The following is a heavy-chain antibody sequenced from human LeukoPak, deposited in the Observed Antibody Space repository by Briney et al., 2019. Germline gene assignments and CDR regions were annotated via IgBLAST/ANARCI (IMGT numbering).Heavy chain of an antibody. CDR1: GGSISSYY. CDR3: AREYSSGWYGGWFDP. J-gene: IGHJ5*02. D-gene: IGHD6-19*01. CDR2: IYYSGST. Sequence: SETLSLTCTVSGGSISSYYWSWIRQPPGKGLEWIGYIYYSGSTNYNPSLKSRVTISVDTSKNQFSLKLSSVTAADTAVYYCAREYSSGWYGGWFDPWGQGTLVTVSS. V-gene: IGHV4-59*01.